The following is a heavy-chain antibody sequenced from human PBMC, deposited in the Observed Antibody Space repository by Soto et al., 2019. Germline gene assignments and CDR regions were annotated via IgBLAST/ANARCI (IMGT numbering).Heavy chain of an antibody. CDR1: GYTFASCA. D-gene: IGHD2-2*01. CDR2: INAGNGNT. V-gene: IGHV1-3*01. J-gene: IGHJ6*03. Sequence: ASVEVSCKASGYTFASCARRWVRQAPGQRLEWMGWINAGNGNTKYSQKFQGRVTITRDTSASTAYMELSSLRSEDTAVYYCARDGGGYCSSTSCYGGPYYYYYYMDVWGKGTTVTVSS. CDR3: ARDGGGYCSSTSCYGGPYYYYYYMDV.